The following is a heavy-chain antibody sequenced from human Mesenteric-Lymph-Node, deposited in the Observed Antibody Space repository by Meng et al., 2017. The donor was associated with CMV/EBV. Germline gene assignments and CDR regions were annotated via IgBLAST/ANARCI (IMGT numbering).Heavy chain of an antibody. CDR2: IYWNDDK. J-gene: IGHJ6*02. CDR1: GFSLTTRGEE. D-gene: IGHD1-14*01. Sequence: PTLVKPTQTLTLTCTFSGFSLTTRGEEVAWIRQPPGKALEWLALIYWNDDKRYSSSLNSRLTITKDTSKNQVVLIMTNMDPVDTGTYYCAHSTTDYFYGRDVWGQGTTVTVSS. CDR3: AHSTTDYFYGRDV. V-gene: IGHV2-5*01.